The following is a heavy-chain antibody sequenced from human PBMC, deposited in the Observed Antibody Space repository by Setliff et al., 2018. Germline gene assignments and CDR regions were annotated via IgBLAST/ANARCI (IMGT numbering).Heavy chain of an antibody. J-gene: IGHJ3*01. CDR3: TRHEDRNKCTSSSCYRENDSFEV. CDR2: IYPGDSDT. V-gene: IGHV5-51*01. Sequence: GESLKISWMASGYIFTNYWIGWVRQMPGKGLEWMGVIYPGDSDTRYSPSFQGQVTISADKSINTAYLQWSSLEASDTAIYYCTRHEDRNKCTSSSCYRENDSFEVWGQGAMVTVSS. CDR1: GYIFTNYW. D-gene: IGHD2-2*01.